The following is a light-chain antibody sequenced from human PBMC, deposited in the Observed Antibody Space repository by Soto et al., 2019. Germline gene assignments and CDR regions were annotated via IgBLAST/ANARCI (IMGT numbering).Light chain of an antibody. Sequence: AIQLTQSPSSLSASVGDRVTITCRASQGISSALAWYQQKPGKAPKLLIYDASSLESGVPSRFSGSGPAPEFTLTISSLPPEDFATYYCQQFNNYPLTFGGGTKVDIK. V-gene: IGKV1D-13*01. J-gene: IGKJ4*01. CDR1: QGISSA. CDR3: QQFNNYPLT. CDR2: DAS.